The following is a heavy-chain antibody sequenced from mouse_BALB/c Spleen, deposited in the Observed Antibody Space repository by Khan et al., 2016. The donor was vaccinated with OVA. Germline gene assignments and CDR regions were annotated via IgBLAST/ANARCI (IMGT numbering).Heavy chain of an antibody. CDR2: ISSLAYTF. V-gene: IGHV5-15*02. J-gene: IGHJ3*01. CDR1: GFTFSDYG. Sequence: EVQLVESGGGLVQPGGSRKLSCAASGFTFSDYGMAWIRQGPGKGPEWITFISSLAYTFYYADTVTGRFTISRENAKNTLYRAMHDLRSEDSGMCYCARGGAGGFAYRGQGTLLTVST. CDR3: ARGGAGGFAY.